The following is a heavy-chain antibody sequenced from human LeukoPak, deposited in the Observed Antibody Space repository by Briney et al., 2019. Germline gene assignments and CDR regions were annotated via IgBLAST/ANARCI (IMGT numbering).Heavy chain of an antibody. CDR3: ARVGDHYHWYLDL. CDR2: LYSGGTT. D-gene: IGHD3-10*01. CDR1: GFDVSANY. J-gene: IGHJ2*01. Sequence: GGSLRLSCEVSGFDVSANYMNWVRQAPGKGLEWVSILYSGGTTYYADSVKGRFTVSRESSKNTLLLHMTSLRAEDTAVYYCARVGDHYHWYLDLWGRGTLVTASS. V-gene: IGHV3-53*01.